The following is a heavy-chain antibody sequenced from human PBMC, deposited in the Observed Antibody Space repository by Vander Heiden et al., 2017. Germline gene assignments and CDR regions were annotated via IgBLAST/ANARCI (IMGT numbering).Heavy chain of an antibody. CDR2: ISAYTGNT. V-gene: IGHV1-18*01. CDR3: ARDESPYSSGWYFNY. Sequence: QVHLVQSAAEVKNPGASVKVSCQAFGFTFTKFGFTWVRQAPGQGLEWMGWISAYTGNTISAQKFQERITVTTDTSTSTTFMELRSLRSDDTAMYYCARDESPYSSGWYFNYWGQGTLVSVSS. CDR1: GFTFTKFG. D-gene: IGHD6-19*01. J-gene: IGHJ4*02.